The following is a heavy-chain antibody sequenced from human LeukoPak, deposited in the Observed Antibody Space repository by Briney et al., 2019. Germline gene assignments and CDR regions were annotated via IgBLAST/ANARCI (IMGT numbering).Heavy chain of an antibody. Sequence: GRSLRLSCGASGFTFSSYAIHWVRQAPGKGLEWVAVISYDGSNKYYADSVKGRFTISRDDSKNTLYLQMNSLRAEDTAVYYCARTKTGCTSGWAGDLLYWGQGTLVTVSS. V-gene: IGHV3-30*04. CDR3: ARTKTGCTSGWAGDLLY. D-gene: IGHD6-19*01. CDR1: GFTFSSYA. CDR2: ISYDGSNK. J-gene: IGHJ4*02.